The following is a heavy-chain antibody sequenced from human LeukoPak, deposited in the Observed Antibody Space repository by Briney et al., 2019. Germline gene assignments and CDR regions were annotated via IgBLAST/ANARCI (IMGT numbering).Heavy chain of an antibody. V-gene: IGHV3-23*01. J-gene: IGHJ4*02. CDR1: GFTFSSYG. CDR3: AKEYEQWLVQGSFDY. D-gene: IGHD6-19*01. CDR2: ISGSGGST. Sequence: PGGSLRLSCAASGFTFSSYGMSWVRQAPGKGLEWVSAISGSGGSTYYADSVKGRFTISRDNSKNTLYLQMNSPRAEDTAVYYCAKEYEQWLVQGSFDYWGQGTLVTVSS.